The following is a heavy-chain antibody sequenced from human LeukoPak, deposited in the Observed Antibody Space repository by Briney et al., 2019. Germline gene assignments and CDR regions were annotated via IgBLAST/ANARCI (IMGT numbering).Heavy chain of an antibody. V-gene: IGHV1-18*01. J-gene: IGHJ4*02. Sequence: GAPVKVSCKASGYTFTSYGISWVRQAPGQGLEWMGWISAYNGNTNYAQKLQGRVTMTTDTSTSTAYMELRSLRSDDTAVYYCARGPYYDYVWGSQQRTFYFDYWGQGTLVTVSS. D-gene: IGHD3-16*01. CDR3: ARGPYYDYVWGSQQRTFYFDY. CDR1: GYTFTSYG. CDR2: ISAYNGNT.